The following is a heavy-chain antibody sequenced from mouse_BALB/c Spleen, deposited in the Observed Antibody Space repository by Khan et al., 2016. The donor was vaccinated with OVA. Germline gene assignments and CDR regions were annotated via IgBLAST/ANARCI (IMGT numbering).Heavy chain of an antibody. CDR2: ISNAGGNT. CDR3: ARHGYGNVDSMDH. Sequence: EVQLQESGGGLVQPGGSLKLSCATSGFTFRDFYMYWFRQTPEKRLEWVAYISNAGGNTYYPATVTGRFTISRDNAKNILYLQMSRLTSEDTTMYYCARHGYGNVDSMDHWGQGTTVTVSS. J-gene: IGHJ4*01. D-gene: IGHD2-1*01. CDR1: GFTFRDFY. V-gene: IGHV5-12*02.